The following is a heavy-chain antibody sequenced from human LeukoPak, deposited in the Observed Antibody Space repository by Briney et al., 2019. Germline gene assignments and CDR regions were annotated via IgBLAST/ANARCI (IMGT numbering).Heavy chain of an antibody. CDR1: GFTFSSYA. V-gene: IGHV3-23*01. CDR2: ISGSGGST. CDR3: AKDAAVLRYFDWLSHGAFDY. D-gene: IGHD3-9*01. Sequence: GGSLRLSCAASGFTFSSYAMSWVRQAPGKGLEWASAISGSGGSTYYADSVKGRFTISRDNSKNTLYLQMNSLRAEDTAVYYCAKDAAVLRYFDWLSHGAFDYWGQGTLVTVSS. J-gene: IGHJ4*02.